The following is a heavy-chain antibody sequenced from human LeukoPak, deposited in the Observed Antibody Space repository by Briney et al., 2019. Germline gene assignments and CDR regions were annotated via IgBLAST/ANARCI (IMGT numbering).Heavy chain of an antibody. CDR2: IIPIFGTA. V-gene: IGHV1-69*13. CDR3: ARGQSITFGGVIVSFDY. Sequence: GASVKVSCKASGGTFSSYAISWVRQAPGQGLEWMGGIIPIFGTANYAQKFQGRVTITADESTSTAYMELSSLRSEDTAVYYCARGQSITFGGVIVSFDYWGQGTLVTVSS. J-gene: IGHJ4*02. CDR1: GGTFSSYA. D-gene: IGHD3-16*02.